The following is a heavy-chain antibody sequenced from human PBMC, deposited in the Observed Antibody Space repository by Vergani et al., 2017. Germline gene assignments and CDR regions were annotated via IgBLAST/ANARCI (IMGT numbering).Heavy chain of an antibody. CDR3: AKDACGGDCYSAPLA. CDR1: GFTFSCYG. Sequence: VQLVESGGGLVQPGGSLRLSCAASGFTFSCYGMHWVRQAPGKGLEWVAVISYDGSNKYYADSVKGRFTISRDNSKNTLYLQMNSLRAEDTAVYYCAKDACGGDCYSAPLAWGQGTLVTVSS. V-gene: IGHV3-30*18. D-gene: IGHD2-21*02. J-gene: IGHJ5*02. CDR2: ISYDGSNK.